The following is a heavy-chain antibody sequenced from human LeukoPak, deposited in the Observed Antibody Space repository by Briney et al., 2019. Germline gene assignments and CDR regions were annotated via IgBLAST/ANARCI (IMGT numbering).Heavy chain of an antibody. J-gene: IGHJ3*01. CDR2: INPSGGST. Sequence: ASVKVSCKASGYTFTSYYMHWVRQAPGQGLEWMGIINPSGGSTSYAQKFQGRVTMTRDTSISTAYMELSRLRSDDTAVYYCARGSEWQRLLSGDAFDLWGQGTMVTVSS. D-gene: IGHD6-25*01. CDR1: GYTFTSYY. CDR3: ARGSEWQRLLSGDAFDL. V-gene: IGHV1-46*01.